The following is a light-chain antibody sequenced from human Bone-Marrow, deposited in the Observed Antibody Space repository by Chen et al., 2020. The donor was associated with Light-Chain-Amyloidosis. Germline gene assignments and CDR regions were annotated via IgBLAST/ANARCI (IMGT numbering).Light chain of an antibody. CDR1: NIGSTS. CDR3: QVWERSSDRPV. CDR2: DDS. J-gene: IGLJ3*02. Sequence: SYVLTQPSSVSVAPGQTATIACGGNNIGSTSVHWYQQTPGQAHLLVVYDDSDRPSGIPERSAGSSCGNTGTRTIGRVGAGDEADYYCQVWERSSDRPVFGGGTKLTVL. V-gene: IGLV3-21*02.